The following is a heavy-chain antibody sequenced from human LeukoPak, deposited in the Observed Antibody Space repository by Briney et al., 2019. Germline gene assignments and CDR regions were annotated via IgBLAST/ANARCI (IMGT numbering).Heavy chain of an antibody. CDR2: ISAYNGNT. CDR3: ARENYYDSSGSLDY. Sequence: ASVKVSCKASGYTFTSYGISWARQAPGQGLEWMGWISAYNGNTNYAQKLQGRVTMTTDTSTSTAYMELRSLRSDDTAVYYCARENYYDSSGSLDYWGQGTLVTVSS. D-gene: IGHD3-22*01. V-gene: IGHV1-18*01. J-gene: IGHJ4*02. CDR1: GYTFTSYG.